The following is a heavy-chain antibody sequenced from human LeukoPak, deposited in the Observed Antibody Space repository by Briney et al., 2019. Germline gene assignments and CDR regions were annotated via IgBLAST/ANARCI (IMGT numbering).Heavy chain of an antibody. CDR2: ISSNGGST. D-gene: IGHD2-15*01. CDR3: LGYCSGGNCYSGGY. J-gene: IGHJ4*02. Sequence: GGSLRLSCSASGFTFSRYAMHWVRQAPGKGLEYVSAISSNGGSTYYADSVKGRFTISRDNSKNTQSLQMNSLRAEDTAVYYCLGYCSGGNCYSGGYWGQGTLVTVSS. CDR1: GFTFSRYA. V-gene: IGHV3-64*04.